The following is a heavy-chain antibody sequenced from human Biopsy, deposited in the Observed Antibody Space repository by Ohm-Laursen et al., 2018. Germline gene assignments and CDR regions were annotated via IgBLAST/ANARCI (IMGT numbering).Heavy chain of an antibody. Sequence: SDTLSLTCTVSGGSFTGHYWTWIRQPPGKGLEWIGHISHTGYTSYKSSLKSRVTISADTSKSQLSLHLNSVTAADTAVYYCARGSNEYGGLYFPHWGQGTLVTVSS. V-gene: IGHV4-59*08. J-gene: IGHJ1*01. CDR2: ISHTGYT. CDR3: ARGSNEYGGLYFPH. D-gene: IGHD4-23*01. CDR1: GGSFTGHY.